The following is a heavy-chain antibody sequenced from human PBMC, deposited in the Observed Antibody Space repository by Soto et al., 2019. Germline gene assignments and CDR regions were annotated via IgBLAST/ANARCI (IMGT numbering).Heavy chain of an antibody. Sequence: EVQLVESGEGLVKPGGSLRVSCAASGFTFRTYSMIWVRQAPGRGLEWVSSITSSSSDIYYAESVNGRFPVSRDKAKNSMYLQMNSLRAEDTAVYYCARDRSHDSSGLFDYWGQGILVTVSS. J-gene: IGHJ4*02. CDR1: GFTFRTYS. V-gene: IGHV3-21*01. D-gene: IGHD3-22*01. CDR3: ARDRSHDSSGLFDY. CDR2: ITSSSSDI.